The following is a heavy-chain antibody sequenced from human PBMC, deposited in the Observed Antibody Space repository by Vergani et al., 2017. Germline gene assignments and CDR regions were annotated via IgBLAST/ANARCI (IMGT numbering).Heavy chain of an antibody. CDR3: ASPSTLCGPHFNAFDI. CDR1: GGSFSGYY. CDR2: INHSGST. V-gene: IGHV4-34*01. D-gene: IGHD2-2*01. J-gene: IGHJ3*02. Sequence: QVQLQQWGAGLLKPSETLSLTCAVYGGSFSGYYWSWIRQPPGKGLEWIGEINHSGSTNYNPSLKSRVTISVDTSKNQFSLKLSSVTAADTAVYYCASPSTLCGPHFNAFDIWGQGTMVTVSS.